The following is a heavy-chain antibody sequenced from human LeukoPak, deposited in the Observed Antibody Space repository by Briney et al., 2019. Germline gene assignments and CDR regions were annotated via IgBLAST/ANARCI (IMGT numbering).Heavy chain of an antibody. CDR2: ISWNSGSI. J-gene: IGHJ4*02. Sequence: SGGSLRLSCAASGFTFDDYAMHWVRQAPGKGLEWVSGISWNSGSIGYADSVKGRFTISRDNAKNSLYLQMNSLRAEDTALYYCAKVISGNYYDSSGYYSDWGQGTLVTVSS. CDR3: AKVISGNYYDSSGYYSD. V-gene: IGHV3-9*01. D-gene: IGHD3-22*01. CDR1: GFTFDDYA.